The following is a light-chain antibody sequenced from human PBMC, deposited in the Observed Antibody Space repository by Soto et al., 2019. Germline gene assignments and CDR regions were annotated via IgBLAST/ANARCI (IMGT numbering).Light chain of an antibody. CDR1: QSLVHSDGIAY. Sequence: DVVMTQSPLSLPVTLGQPASISCRSKQSLVHSDGIAYFSWFQQRPGRSPRRLIYKVSNRDSGVPARFSGSGSGTDFALKISRVEAEDVGVYYCMQGTHWPITFGHGARLEIK. J-gene: IGKJ5*01. CDR2: KVS. CDR3: MQGTHWPIT. V-gene: IGKV2-30*02.